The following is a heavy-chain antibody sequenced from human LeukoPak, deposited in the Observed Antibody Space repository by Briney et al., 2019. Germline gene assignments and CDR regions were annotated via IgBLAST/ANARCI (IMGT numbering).Heavy chain of an antibody. CDR2: INPSGGST. D-gene: IGHD3-9*01. V-gene: IGHV1-46*01. CDR3: ARDRSPGILTGYYDY. Sequence: ASVKVSCKASGYTFTSYYMHWVRQAPGQGLEWMGIINPSGGSTSYAQKFQGRVTMTRDTSTSTVYMELSSLRSEDTAVYYCARDRSPGILTGYYDYWGQGTLVTVSS. CDR1: GYTFTSYY. J-gene: IGHJ4*02.